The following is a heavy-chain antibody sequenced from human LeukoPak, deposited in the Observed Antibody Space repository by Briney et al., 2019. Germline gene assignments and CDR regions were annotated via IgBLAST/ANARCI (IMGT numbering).Heavy chain of an antibody. J-gene: IGHJ4*02. Sequence: GGSLRLSCAASGFTFSSYGMHWVRQASGKGLEWVGRIRSKANSYATAYAASVKGRFTISRDDSKNTAYLQMNSLKTEDTAVYYCTFGRRGYYFDYWGQGTLVTVSS. V-gene: IGHV3-73*01. D-gene: IGHD3-16*01. CDR1: GFTFSSYG. CDR2: IRSKANSYAT. CDR3: TFGRRGYYFDY.